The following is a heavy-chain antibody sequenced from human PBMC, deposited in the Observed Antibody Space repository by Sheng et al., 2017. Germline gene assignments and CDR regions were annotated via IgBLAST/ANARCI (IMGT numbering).Heavy chain of an antibody. J-gene: IGHJ4*02. Sequence: QVQLQESGPGLVKPSQTLSLTCTVSGGSISSGSYYWSWIRQPAGKGLEWIGRMYTSGSTNYNPSLKSRVTISVDTSKNQFSLKLSSVTAADTAVYYCARGGGYKDFDYWGQGMLVTVSS. CDR3: ARGGGYKDFDY. CDR1: GGSISSGSYY. CDR2: MYTSGST. V-gene: IGHV4-61*02. D-gene: IGHD3-10*01.